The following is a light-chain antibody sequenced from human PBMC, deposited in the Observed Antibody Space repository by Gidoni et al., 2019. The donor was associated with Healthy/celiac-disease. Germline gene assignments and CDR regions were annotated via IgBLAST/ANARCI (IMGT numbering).Light chain of an antibody. V-gene: IGKV1-39*01. CDR1: QSISSY. CDR3: QQSYSTPIT. Sequence: DIQMTQSPSSLSASVGDRVTITCRASQSISSYLNWYQKKPGKAPKLLIYAASSLQSGVPSRFSGSGSGTDVTLTISSLQPEDFATYYCQQSYSTPITFGQGTRLEIK. J-gene: IGKJ5*01. CDR2: AAS.